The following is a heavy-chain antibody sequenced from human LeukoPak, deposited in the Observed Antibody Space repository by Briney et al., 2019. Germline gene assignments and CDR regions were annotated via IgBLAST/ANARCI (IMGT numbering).Heavy chain of an antibody. D-gene: IGHD5-24*01. Sequence: SQTLSLTCTVSGGSISSGSYYWSWIRQPAGKGLEWIGRIYTSGSTNYNPSLKSRVTISVDTSKNQFSLKLSSVTAADTAVYYYARARDGYPLYYFDYWGQGTQVTVSS. CDR3: ARARDGYPLYYFDY. J-gene: IGHJ4*02. CDR2: IYTSGST. V-gene: IGHV4-61*02. CDR1: GGSISSGSYY.